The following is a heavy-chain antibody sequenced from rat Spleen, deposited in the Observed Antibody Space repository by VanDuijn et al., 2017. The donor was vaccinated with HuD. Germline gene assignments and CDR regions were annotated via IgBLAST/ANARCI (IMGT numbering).Heavy chain of an antibody. CDR1: GFSLISNG. CDR2: ISSGGST. CDR3: TRDHMMVVIRD. J-gene: IGHJ2*01. V-gene: IGHV2S12*01. Sequence: QVQLKESGPGLVQPSQTLSLTCTVSGFSLISNGVSWVRQPPGKGLEWIAAISSGGSTYFNSVLKSRLSISRDTSKSQVFLKMNSLQTDDTGTYYCTRDHMMVVIRDWGQGVMVTVSS. D-gene: IGHD1-12*02.